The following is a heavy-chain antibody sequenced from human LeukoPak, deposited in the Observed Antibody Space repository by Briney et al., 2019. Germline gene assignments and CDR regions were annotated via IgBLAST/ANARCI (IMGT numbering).Heavy chain of an antibody. Sequence: QPGRSLRLSCAAPGFIFSSYAMHWVRQAPGKGLEWVAVISYDGSNKYYADSVKGRFTISRDNSKNTLYLQMNSMRAEDTAVYYCARDLYCSSTSCYGSVYNWFDPWGQGTLVTVSS. V-gene: IGHV3-30*04. D-gene: IGHD2-2*01. CDR2: ISYDGSNK. CDR1: GFIFSSYA. CDR3: ARDLYCSSTSCYGSVYNWFDP. J-gene: IGHJ5*02.